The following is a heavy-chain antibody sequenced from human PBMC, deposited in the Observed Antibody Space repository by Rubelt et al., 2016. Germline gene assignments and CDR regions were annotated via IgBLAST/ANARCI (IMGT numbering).Heavy chain of an antibody. Sequence: QVHLVESGGGVVQPGGSLRLSCAASGLSFSRYGMHWVRQAPGKGLEWVTFIRYDGSSTYYADSVKGRFTISRDNSQNTLFLQMDSLGPDDTAVYYCANAWGGPYYPEYWGQGTLVTVSS. J-gene: IGHJ4*02. CDR3: ANAWGGPYYPEY. CDR2: IRYDGSST. V-gene: IGHV3-30*02. CDR1: GLSFSRYG. D-gene: IGHD3-10*01.